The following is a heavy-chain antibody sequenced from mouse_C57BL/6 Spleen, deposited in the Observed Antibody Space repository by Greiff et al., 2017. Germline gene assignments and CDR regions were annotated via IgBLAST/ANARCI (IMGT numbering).Heavy chain of an antibody. CDR1: GYTFTSYW. V-gene: IGHV1-69*01. J-gene: IGHJ2*01. Sequence: QVQLQQPGAELVMPGASVKLSCKASGYTFTSYWMHWVKQRPGQGLEWIGEIDPSDSYTNYSQNFKGKSTLTVDKSSSTAYMQLSSLTSEDSAVYYCARRGNTVVAPYYIDYWGQGTTLTVSS. CDR3: ARRGNTVVAPYYIDY. CDR2: IDPSDSYT. D-gene: IGHD1-1*01.